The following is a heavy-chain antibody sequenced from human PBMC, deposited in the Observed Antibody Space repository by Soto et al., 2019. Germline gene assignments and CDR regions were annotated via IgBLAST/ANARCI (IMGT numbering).Heavy chain of an antibody. D-gene: IGHD2-8*01. Sequence: EVQLLESGGGLVRPGGSLRLSCAASGFTFYNYAMNWVRQAPGKGLEWVSTISGGGDGTYYADSVKGRFTISRDNSRNTVYLQMNSLRAEDTAVYYCATKGLGSLANYCTTGDCHYAFDVWGQGTLVTVSS. CDR3: ATKGLGSLANYCTTGDCHYAFDV. CDR2: ISGGGDGT. CDR1: GFTFYNYA. V-gene: IGHV3-23*01. J-gene: IGHJ3*01.